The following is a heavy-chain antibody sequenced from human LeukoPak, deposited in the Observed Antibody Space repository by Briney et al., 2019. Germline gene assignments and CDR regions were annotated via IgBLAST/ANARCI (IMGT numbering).Heavy chain of an antibody. V-gene: IGHV4-39*07. CDR2: IYYTGST. CDR3: ARAVGTDGYNLWVY. CDR1: SGSVSSSTYY. J-gene: IGHJ4*02. D-gene: IGHD5-24*01. Sequence: SETLSLTCTVSSGSVSSSTYYWGWIRQPPGKGLEWIGTIYYTGSTYYNPSLKSRVTISVDTSKNQFSLKLTSVTAADTAVYYCARAVGTDGYNLWVYWGQGTLVTVSS.